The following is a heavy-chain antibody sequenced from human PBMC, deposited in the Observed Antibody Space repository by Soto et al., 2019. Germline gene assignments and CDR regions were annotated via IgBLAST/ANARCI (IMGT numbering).Heavy chain of an antibody. CDR1: GFTFSNYW. V-gene: IGHV3-74*01. J-gene: IGHJ6*02. Sequence: PGGSLRLSCAASGFTFSNYWMHWVRQAPGKGLVWVSRIKFDGSNTDYADSVKGRFTISRDNAKNTLYLQMNSLRAEDTTLYYCARGVPNYYDMDVWGHGTTGTVSS. CDR2: IKFDGSNT. CDR3: ARGVPNYYDMDV.